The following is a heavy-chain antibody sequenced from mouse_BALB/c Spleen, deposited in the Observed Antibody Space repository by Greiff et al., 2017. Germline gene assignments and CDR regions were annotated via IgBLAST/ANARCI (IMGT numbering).Heavy chain of an antibody. V-gene: IGHV5-12-1*01. Sequence: EVKVVESGGGLVKPGGSLKLSCAASGFAFSSYDMSWVRQTPEKRLEWVAYISSGGGSTYYPDTVKGRFTISRDNAKNTLYLQMSSLKSEDTAMYYCARHRGRFYYFDYWGQGTTLTVSS. D-gene: IGHD3-3*01. CDR2: ISSGGGST. CDR1: GFAFSSYD. CDR3: ARHRGRFYYFDY. J-gene: IGHJ2*01.